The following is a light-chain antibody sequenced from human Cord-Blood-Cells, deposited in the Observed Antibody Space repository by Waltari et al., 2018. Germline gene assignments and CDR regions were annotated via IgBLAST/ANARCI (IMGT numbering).Light chain of an antibody. CDR3: QQYDNLPPFT. J-gene: IGKJ3*01. Sequence: DIQMTQSPSSLSASLGDRVTITCQASQDISNYLNWYQQKPGKAPTLLIYDASNLETGVPSRCSGSGSGTDFTFTISSLQPEDIATYYCQQYDNLPPFTFGPGTKVDIK. CDR1: QDISNY. CDR2: DAS. V-gene: IGKV1-33*01.